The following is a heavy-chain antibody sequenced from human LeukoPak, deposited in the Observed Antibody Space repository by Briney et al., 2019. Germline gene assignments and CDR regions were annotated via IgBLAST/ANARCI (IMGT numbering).Heavy chain of an antibody. V-gene: IGHV4-34*01. CDR2: INHSGST. Sequence: SETLSLTCAVYGGSFSGYYWSWIRQPPGKWLEWIGEINHSGSTNYNPSLKSRVTISVDTSKNQFSLKLSSVTAADTAVYYCARNARTYYYYYMDVWGKGTTVTISS. CDR1: GGSFSGYY. J-gene: IGHJ6*03. CDR3: ARNARTYYYYYMDV.